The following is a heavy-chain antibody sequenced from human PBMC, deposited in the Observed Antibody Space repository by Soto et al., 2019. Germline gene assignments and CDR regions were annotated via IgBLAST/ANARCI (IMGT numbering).Heavy chain of an antibody. CDR3: ARGAGFSYASTWFDI. D-gene: IGHD5-18*01. CDR2: IYYTGST. J-gene: IGHJ5*02. CDR1: GASVSSGTYY. V-gene: IGHV4-61*03. Sequence: QVQLQESGPGLVKPSETLSLTCAVFGASVSSGTYYWSWIRQPPGKGLEWVGHIYYTGSTNYNASLNNRVTISVDTSKNHFSLQLTSVTAADTAVYYCARGAGFSYASTWFDIWGQGTLVTVSS.